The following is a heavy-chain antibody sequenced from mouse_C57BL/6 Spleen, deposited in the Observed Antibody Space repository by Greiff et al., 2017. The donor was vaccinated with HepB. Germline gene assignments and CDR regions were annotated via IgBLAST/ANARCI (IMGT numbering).Heavy chain of an antibody. CDR3: AREGLLRSYYFDY. J-gene: IGHJ2*01. CDR1: GYTFTSYW. CDR2: IDPSDSYT. D-gene: IGHD1-1*01. Sequence: QVQLQQPGAELVMPGASVKLSCKASGYTFTSYWMHWVKQRPGQGLEWIGEIDPSDSYTNYNQKFKGKSTLTVDKSSSTAYMQLSSLTSEDSAVYYCAREGLLRSYYFDYWGQGTTLTVSS. V-gene: IGHV1-69*01.